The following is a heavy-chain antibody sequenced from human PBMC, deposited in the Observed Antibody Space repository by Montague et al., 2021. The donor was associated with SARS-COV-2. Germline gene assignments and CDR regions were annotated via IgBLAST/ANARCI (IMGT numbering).Heavy chain of an antibody. J-gene: IGHJ5*02. CDR1: GGSISSGSYY. CDR3: ARMRWLRGWFDP. V-gene: IGHV4-61*02. D-gene: IGHD5-12*01. CDR2: IYTSGST. Sequence: TLSLTCTVSGGSISSGSYYWSWIRQPAGKGLEWIGRIYTSGSTNYNPSLRSRITISVDTSKNQFSLKLSSVTAADTAVYYCARMRWLRGWFDPWGQGTLVTVSS.